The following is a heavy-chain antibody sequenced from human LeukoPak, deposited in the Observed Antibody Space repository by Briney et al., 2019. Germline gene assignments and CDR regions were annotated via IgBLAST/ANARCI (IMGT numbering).Heavy chain of an antibody. Sequence: SVKVSCKASGGTFSSYAISWVRQAPGQGLEWMGGIIPIFGTANYAQKFQGRVTITTDESTSTAYMELSSLRSEDTAVYYCAGGGLYCGGDCYSFDYWGQGTLVTVSS. V-gene: IGHV1-69*05. J-gene: IGHJ4*02. CDR2: IIPIFGTA. CDR1: GGTFSSYA. CDR3: AGGGLYCGGDCYSFDY. D-gene: IGHD2-21*02.